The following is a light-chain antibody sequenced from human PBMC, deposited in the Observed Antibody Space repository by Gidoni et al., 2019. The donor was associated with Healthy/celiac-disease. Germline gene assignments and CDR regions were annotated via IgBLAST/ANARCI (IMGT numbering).Light chain of an antibody. Sequence: DIQMTHSPSYVSASVGDRVTITCRASQDISSWLDWYQQKPGNAPKLLIYAASSLQSGVPSRFSGSGSGTDFTLTISSLQPEDFATYYCQQANSFPITFGQGTRLEIK. V-gene: IGKV1-12*01. J-gene: IGKJ5*01. CDR2: AAS. CDR1: QDISSW. CDR3: QQANSFPIT.